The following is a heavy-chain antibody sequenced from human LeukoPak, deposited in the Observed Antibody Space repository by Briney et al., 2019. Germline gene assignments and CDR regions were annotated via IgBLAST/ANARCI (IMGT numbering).Heavy chain of an antibody. CDR1: GGSISSCSDY. CDR2: IFYSGST. Sequence: SETLSLTCAVSGGSISSCSDYWGRMPQPPGKGLEGIGSIFYSGSTYYNPSLKSRVTRSVDTSKNQSSLKMTSVTAADRAVYYCAGDDVRCFSWGQGTLVTVSS. CDR3: AGDDVRCFS. V-gene: IGHV4-39*02. J-gene: IGHJ5*02. D-gene: IGHD3-16*01.